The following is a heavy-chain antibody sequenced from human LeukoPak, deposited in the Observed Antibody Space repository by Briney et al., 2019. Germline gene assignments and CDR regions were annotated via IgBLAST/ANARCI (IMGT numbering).Heavy chain of an antibody. Sequence: SETLSLTCADYGGPFSDFFWSRIRQPPGKGLEWIGEINHSGSTNYNPSLKSRVTISIDTSKNQFSLKLTSVTAADTAVYYCASVSSYNDATRYNPSWFGPWGQGTLVTVSS. CDR2: INHSGST. J-gene: IGHJ5*02. CDR3: ASVSSYNDATRYNPSWFGP. D-gene: IGHD3-10*01. CDR1: GGPFSDFF. V-gene: IGHV4-34*01.